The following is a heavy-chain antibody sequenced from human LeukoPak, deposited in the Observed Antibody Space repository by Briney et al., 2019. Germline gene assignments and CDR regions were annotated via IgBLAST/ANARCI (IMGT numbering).Heavy chain of an antibody. D-gene: IGHD3-3*01. V-gene: IGHV3-23*01. CDR3: AKGAGNDFWSGYYHYYYYYMDV. CDR2: ISGSGGST. Sequence: GGSLRLSCAASGFTFSSYAMGWVRQAPGKGLEWVSAISGSGGSTYYADSVKGRFTISRDNSKNTLYLQMNSLRAEDTAVYYCAKGAGNDFWSGYYHYYYYYMDVWGKGTTVTVSS. CDR1: GFTFSSYA. J-gene: IGHJ6*03.